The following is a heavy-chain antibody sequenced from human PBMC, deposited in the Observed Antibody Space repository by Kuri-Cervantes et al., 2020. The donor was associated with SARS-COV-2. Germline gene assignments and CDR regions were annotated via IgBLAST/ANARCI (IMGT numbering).Heavy chain of an antibody. CDR3: ARDLDTTGTLSYAFDI. CDR1: GFTFSSYA. D-gene: IGHD1-1*01. V-gene: IGHV3-30*01. CDR2: ISYDGSNK. J-gene: IGHJ3*02. Sequence: GESLKISCAASGFTFSSYAMHWVRQAPGKGLEWVAVISYDGSNKYYADSVKGRFTTSRDNSKNTLYLQMNSLRAEDTAVYYCARDLDTTGTLSYAFDIWGQGTMVTVSS.